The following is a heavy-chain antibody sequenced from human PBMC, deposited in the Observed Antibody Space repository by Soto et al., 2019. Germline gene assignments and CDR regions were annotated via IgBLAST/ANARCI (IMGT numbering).Heavy chain of an antibody. Sequence: QVQLVQSGAEVKKPGSSVKVSCEASGGTFSSYPINWVRQAPGQGLEWMGGIIPFFGTSNYAQKFQGRVTITADDSTSTAYMELLSLRSEDTAVSYCARVGHITNYGMAVWGQGTTVTVSS. CDR3: ARVGHITNYGMAV. CDR2: IIPFFGTS. D-gene: IGHD1-26*01. J-gene: IGHJ6*02. V-gene: IGHV1-69*01. CDR1: GGTFSSYP.